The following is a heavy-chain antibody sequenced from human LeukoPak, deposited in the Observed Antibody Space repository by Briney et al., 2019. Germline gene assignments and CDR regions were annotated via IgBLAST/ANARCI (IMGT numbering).Heavy chain of an antibody. J-gene: IGHJ4*02. CDR3: ARRNSSGWYPQFDY. V-gene: IGHV3-48*04. CDR1: GFTFSSYS. CDR2: ISSSSSTI. D-gene: IGHD6-19*01. Sequence: PGGSLRLSCAASGFTFSSYSMNWVRQAPGKGLEWVSYISSSSSTIYYADSVKGRLTISRDNAKNSLYLQMNSLRAEDTAVYYCARRNSSGWYPQFDYWGQGTLVTVSS.